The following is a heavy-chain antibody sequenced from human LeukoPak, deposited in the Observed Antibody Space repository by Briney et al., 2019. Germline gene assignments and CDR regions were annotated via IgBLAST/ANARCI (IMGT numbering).Heavy chain of an antibody. CDR2: IYHSGTT. V-gene: IGHV4-38-2*01. CDR3: ASGGYCSGGSCYNFDY. J-gene: IGHJ4*02. Sequence: SETLSLTCAVSGYSISSGYSWGWIRQPPGKGLEWIANIYHSGTTYYNPSLKSRVTLSVDTSKNQFSLKLSSVTAADTAVYYCASGGYCSGGSCYNFDYWGQGTLVTVSS. CDR1: GYSISSGYS. D-gene: IGHD2-15*01.